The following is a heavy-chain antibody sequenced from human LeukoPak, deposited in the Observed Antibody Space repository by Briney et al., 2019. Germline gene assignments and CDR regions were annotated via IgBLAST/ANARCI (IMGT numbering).Heavy chain of an antibody. J-gene: IGHJ6*02. CDR2: IIPILGIA. Sequence: ASVKVSCKASGGTFSSYAISWVRQAPGQGLEWMGRIIPILGIANYAQEFQGRVTITADKSTSTAYMELSSLRSEDTAVYYCARGRRDCSGGSCYSGYYYYGMDVWGQGTTVTVSS. V-gene: IGHV1-69*04. CDR1: GGTFSSYA. D-gene: IGHD2-15*01. CDR3: ARGRRDCSGGSCYSGYYYYGMDV.